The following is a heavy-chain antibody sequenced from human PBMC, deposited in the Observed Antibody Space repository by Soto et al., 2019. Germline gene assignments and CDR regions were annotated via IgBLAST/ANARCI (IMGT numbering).Heavy chain of an antibody. J-gene: IGHJ3*02. CDR3: AREGDIRYFDWLLRADAFDI. D-gene: IGHD3-9*01. CDR2: INPSGGST. CDR1: GYTFTSYY. Sequence: ASVKVSCKASGYTFTSYYMHWVRQAPGQGLEWMGIINPSGGSTSYAQKFQGRVTMTRDTSTSTVYMELSSLRSEDTAVYYCAREGDIRYFDWLLRADAFDIWAQGTMVTVSS. V-gene: IGHV1-46*01.